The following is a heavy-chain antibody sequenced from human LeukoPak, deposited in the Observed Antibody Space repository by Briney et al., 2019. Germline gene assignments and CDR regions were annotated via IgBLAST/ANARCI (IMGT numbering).Heavy chain of an antibody. CDR2: IYTSGST. CDR1: GGSISSGSYY. CDR3: ARDNHDSSGYYPTPYYYYMDV. V-gene: IGHV4-61*02. J-gene: IGHJ6*03. D-gene: IGHD3-22*01. Sequence: SETLSLTCTVSGGSISSGSYYWSWIRQPAGKGLEWIGRIYTSGSTNYNPSLKSRVTISVDTSKNQFSLKLSSVTAADTAVYYCARDNHDSSGYYPTPYYYYMDVWGKGTTVTISS.